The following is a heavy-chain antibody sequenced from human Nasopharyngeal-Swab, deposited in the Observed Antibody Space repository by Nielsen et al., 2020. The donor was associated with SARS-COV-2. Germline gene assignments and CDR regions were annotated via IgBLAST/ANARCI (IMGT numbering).Heavy chain of an antibody. CDR3: ARPLSRDSTWTTEANWFDP. CDR2: INSAGEG. J-gene: IGHJ5*02. D-gene: IGHD6-13*01. Sequence: GESLKISCAVSGFSISSTFINWVRQAPGKGLEWISLINSAGEGVYADSVKGRFTISRDNSENTVYLQMNSLRAEDTALYHCARPLSRDSTWTTEANWFDPWGQGTLVTVSS. CDR1: GFSISSTF. V-gene: IGHV3-53*01.